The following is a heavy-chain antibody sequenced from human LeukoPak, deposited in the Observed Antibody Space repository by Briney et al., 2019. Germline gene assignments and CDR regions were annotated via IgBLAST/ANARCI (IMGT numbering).Heavy chain of an antibody. CDR1: GGSISSYY. V-gene: IGHV4-59*01. CDR2: IYYSGST. D-gene: IGHD2-15*01. CDR3: ARASYCSGGSCYNYYYYYYMDV. Sequence: SETLSLTCTVSGGSISSYYWSWIRQPPGKGLEWIVYIYYSGSTNYNPSLKSRVTISVDTSKNQFSLKLSSVTAADTAVYYCARASYCSGGSCYNYYYYYYMDVCGKGTTVTVSS. J-gene: IGHJ6*03.